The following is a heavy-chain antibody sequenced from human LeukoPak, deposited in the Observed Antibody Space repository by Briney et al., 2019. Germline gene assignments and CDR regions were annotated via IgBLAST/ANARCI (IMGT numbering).Heavy chain of an antibody. V-gene: IGHV3-30-3*01. D-gene: IGHD2-15*01. CDR1: GFSFSSYA. CDR3: ARGDRLCCSGSTCYYDRSKIIDY. CDR2: ISHDGSNQ. Sequence: PGGSLRLSCAASGFSFSSYAIHWVRQAPGKGLEWVAVISHDGSNQYYADSVKGRFTISRDNSKNTLSLQMNSLRADDTAMYYCARGDRLCCSGSTCYYDRSKIIDYWGQGTLVTVSS. J-gene: IGHJ4*02.